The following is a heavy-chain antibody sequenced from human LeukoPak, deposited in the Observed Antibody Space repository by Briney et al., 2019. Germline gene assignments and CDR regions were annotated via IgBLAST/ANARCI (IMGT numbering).Heavy chain of an antibody. CDR3: ARGIVGATNDY. D-gene: IGHD1-26*01. CDR1: GFTFSSYS. V-gene: IGHV3-21*01. CDR2: ISSSSSYI. Sequence: GGSLRLSCAASGFTFSSYSMNWVRQAPGEGLEWVSSISSSSSYIYYADSVKGRFTISRDNAKNSLYLQMNSLRAEDTAVYYCARGIVGATNDYWGQGTLVTVSS. J-gene: IGHJ4*02.